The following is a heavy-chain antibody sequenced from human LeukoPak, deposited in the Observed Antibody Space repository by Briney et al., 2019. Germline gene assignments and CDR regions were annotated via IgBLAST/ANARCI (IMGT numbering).Heavy chain of an antibody. CDR1: GGSFSGYY. CDR3: ARRGGYSSSRPRYFDY. V-gene: IGHV4-34*01. CDR2: INHSGST. Sequence: SETLSLTCAVYGGSFSGYYRSWIRQPPGKGLEWIGEINHSGSTNYNPSLKSRVTISVDTSKNQFSLKLSSVTAADTAVYYCARRGGYSSSRPRYFDYWGQGTLVTVSS. J-gene: IGHJ4*02. D-gene: IGHD6-13*01.